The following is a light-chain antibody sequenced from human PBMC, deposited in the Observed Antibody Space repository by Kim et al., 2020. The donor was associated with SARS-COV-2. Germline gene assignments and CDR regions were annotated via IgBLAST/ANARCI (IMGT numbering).Light chain of an antibody. CDR1: QSVSSSY. CDR2: GAS. CDR3: QQYGSSPYT. J-gene: IGKJ2*01. Sequence: LSPVERATLSCRARQSVSSSYFALYQQKPGQAPRLLFYGASTRATGIPDRFSCSGSGSDFTLTISRLEPEDFAVYYCQQYGSSPYTFGQVTKLEI. V-gene: IGKV3-20*01.